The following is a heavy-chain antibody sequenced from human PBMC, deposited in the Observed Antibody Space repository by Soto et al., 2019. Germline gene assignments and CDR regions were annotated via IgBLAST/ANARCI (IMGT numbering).Heavy chain of an antibody. CDR3: ARRASLGYCSGGSCPNDS. J-gene: IGHJ4*02. CDR1: GGTFSSYA. CDR2: IIPIFGTA. D-gene: IGHD2-15*01. V-gene: IGHV1-69*01. Sequence: QVQLVQSGAEVKKPGSSVKVSCKASGGTFSSYAISWVRQAPGQGLEWMGGIIPIFGTANYAQKFQGRVTIAAGEFTSTAYMGLSSLRSEETAVYYCARRASLGYCSGGSCPNDSWGQGTLVTVSS.